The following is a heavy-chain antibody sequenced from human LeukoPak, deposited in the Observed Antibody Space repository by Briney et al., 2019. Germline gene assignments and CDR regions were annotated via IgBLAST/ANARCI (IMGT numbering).Heavy chain of an antibody. CDR2: IHYTGST. D-gene: IGHD3-10*01. CDR3: ARVEEGYGSGRRENYYYYYMDV. V-gene: IGHV4-59*02. CDR1: GFTVSSNY. J-gene: IGHJ6*03. Sequence: GSLRLSCAASGFTVSSNYMSWIRQPPGKGLEWIGYIHYTGSTNYNPSLKSRVTISVDTSKNQFSLKLSFVTAADTAVYYCARVEEGYGSGRRENYYYYYMDVWGKGSTVTISS.